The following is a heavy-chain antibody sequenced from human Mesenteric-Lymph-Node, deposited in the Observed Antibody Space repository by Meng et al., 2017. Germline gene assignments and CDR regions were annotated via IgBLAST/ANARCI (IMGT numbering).Heavy chain of an antibody. CDR1: GYSFTSYW. CDR2: IYPGDSDT. V-gene: IGHV5-51*01. CDR3: ARHGPGYCSGGSCYYFDY. D-gene: IGHD2-15*01. Sequence: KVSCKGSGYSFTSYWIGWVRQMPGKGLEWMGIIYPGDSDTRYSPSFQGQVTISADKSISTAYLQWSSLKASDTAMYYCARHGPGYCSGGSCYYFDYWGQGTLVTVSS. J-gene: IGHJ4*02.